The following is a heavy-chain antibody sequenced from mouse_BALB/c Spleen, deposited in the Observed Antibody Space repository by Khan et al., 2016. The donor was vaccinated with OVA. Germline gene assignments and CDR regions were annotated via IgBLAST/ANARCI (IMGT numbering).Heavy chain of an antibody. Sequence: EVELVESGGDLVKPGGSLKLSCAASGFTFSTYGMSWVRQAPDMRLEWVATVSTGGSYTYYPDSVKGRFTISRDNAKNTLYLQMSSLRSEDTAMFYCTRLAYYYDSEGFAYWGQGTLVTVSA. CDR3: TRLAYYYDSEGFAY. CDR1: GFTFSTYG. CDR2: VSTGGSYT. V-gene: IGHV5-6*01. D-gene: IGHD1-1*01. J-gene: IGHJ3*01.